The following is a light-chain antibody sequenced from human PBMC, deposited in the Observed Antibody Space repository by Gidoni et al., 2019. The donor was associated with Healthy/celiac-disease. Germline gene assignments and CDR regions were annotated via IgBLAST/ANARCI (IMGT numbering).Light chain of an antibody. J-gene: IGKJ2*01. CDR3: QQLTRYPPG. V-gene: IGKV1-9*01. CDR1: QVISSY. CDR2: DAS. Sequence: DIQLTQSPSFLSASVGARVTITCRASQVISSYLACYQQKPGKAPKLLIYDASTLQTGVPSRFSGSGSGTDFTLKISRLEPEDFATYYCQQLTRYPPGFGQGTKLEIK.